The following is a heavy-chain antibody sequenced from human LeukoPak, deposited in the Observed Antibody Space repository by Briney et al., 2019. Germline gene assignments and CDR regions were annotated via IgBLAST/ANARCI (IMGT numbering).Heavy chain of an antibody. D-gene: IGHD3-3*01. CDR1: GFTVSSNY. J-gene: IGHJ4*02. CDR2: IFSGGGT. CDR3: AGDPGRWSGYFSVPYYFDY. V-gene: IGHV3-66*01. Sequence: GGSLRPSLAAPGFTVSSNYMSWGRPAPRKGLAWGSVIFSGGGTYYADSVKGRFTISRDNSKNTLYLQMNSLRAEDTAVYYCAGDPGRWSGYFSVPYYFDYWGQGTLVTVSS.